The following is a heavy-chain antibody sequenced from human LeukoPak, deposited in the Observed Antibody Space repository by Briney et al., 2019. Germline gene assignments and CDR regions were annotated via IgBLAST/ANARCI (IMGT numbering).Heavy chain of an antibody. CDR2: IYHSGST. V-gene: IGHV4-38-2*01. Sequence: SETLPLTCAVSGYSISSGYYWGWIRQPPGKGLEWIATIYHSGSTYYNPSLKSRVTISVDTSKNQLSLKLSSVTAADTAVYFCSRLSGYCTNGVCYTAFDYWGQGTLVTVSS. CDR1: GYSISSGYY. J-gene: IGHJ4*02. D-gene: IGHD2-8*01. CDR3: SRLSGYCTNGVCYTAFDY.